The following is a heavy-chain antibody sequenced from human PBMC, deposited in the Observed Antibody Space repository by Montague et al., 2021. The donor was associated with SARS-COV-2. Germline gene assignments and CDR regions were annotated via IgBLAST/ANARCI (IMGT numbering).Heavy chain of an antibody. Sequence: SETLSLTCTVSGGSISTTSYYWGWIRQPPGKGLEWIASIFYSGTTYYNPSLRSRVTISVQTSKNQFSLTVASVTAADTAICYCASDFKCSYALDVWGQGTTVIVSS. CDR2: IFYSGTT. CDR1: GGSISTTSYY. CDR3: ASDFKCSYALDV. J-gene: IGHJ6*02. D-gene: IGHD4/OR15-4a*01. V-gene: IGHV4-39*07.